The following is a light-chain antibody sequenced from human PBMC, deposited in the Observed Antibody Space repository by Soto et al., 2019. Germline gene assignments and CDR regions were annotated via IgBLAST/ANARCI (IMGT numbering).Light chain of an antibody. CDR2: HVS. V-gene: IGLV2-8*01. CDR1: GTDVGQYNY. J-gene: IGLJ2*01. Sequence: QSVLTQPPSASGSPGQSVTISCTGAGTDVGQYNYVSWYQQHPGKAPKLLIHHVSRRPSGVPARFSGSKSGNTASLTASGLQTEDEADYYCSSYGGFNNVLFGGGTKLTVL. CDR3: SSYGGFNNVL.